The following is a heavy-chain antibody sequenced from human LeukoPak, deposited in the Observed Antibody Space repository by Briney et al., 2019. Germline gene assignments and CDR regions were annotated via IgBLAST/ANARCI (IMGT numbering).Heavy chain of an antibody. D-gene: IGHD3-10*01. CDR2: IYTSGST. CDR3: ARVGEGYGSGSYYNPIDY. CDR1: GGSISSYY. J-gene: IGHJ4*02. Sequence: SSETLSLTCTVSGGSISSYYWSWIRQPAGKGLEWIGRIYTSGSTNYDPSLKSRVTMSVDTSKNQFSLKLSSVTAADTAVYYCARVGEGYGSGSYYNPIDYWGQGTLVTVSS. V-gene: IGHV4-4*07.